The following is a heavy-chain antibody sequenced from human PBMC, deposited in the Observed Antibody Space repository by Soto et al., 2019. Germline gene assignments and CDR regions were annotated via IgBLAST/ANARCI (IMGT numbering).Heavy chain of an antibody. D-gene: IGHD3-3*01. CDR2: IYGSGST. CDR1: GGAINSYY. V-gene: IGHV4-4*07. CDR3: ARGQRFSDWFDP. Sequence: SETLSLTCTVSGGAINSYYWTWLRQPAGKGLEWIGRIYGSGSTKYNPSLQSRVTMSLDTSKNQFSLRLTPVTAADTAVYYCARGQRFSDWFDPWGQGTLVTVSS. J-gene: IGHJ5*02.